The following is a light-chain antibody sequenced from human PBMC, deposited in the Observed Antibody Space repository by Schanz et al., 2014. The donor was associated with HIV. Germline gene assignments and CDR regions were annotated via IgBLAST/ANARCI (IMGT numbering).Light chain of an antibody. CDR2: SNS. CDR1: TSNIGRYT. V-gene: IGLV1-44*01. CDR3: AAWDDSLRAWV. J-gene: IGLJ3*02. Sequence: QSVLTQPPSVSGTPGQRVTISCSGSTSNIGRYTVNWYQHLPGTAPTFLIYSNSQRPSGVPDRFSGSGSGASASLAISGLQSEDEADYYCAAWDDSLRAWVFGGGTKLTVL.